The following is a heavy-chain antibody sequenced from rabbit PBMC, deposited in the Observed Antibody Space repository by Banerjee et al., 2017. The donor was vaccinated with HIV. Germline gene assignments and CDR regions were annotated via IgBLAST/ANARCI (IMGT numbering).Heavy chain of an antibody. D-gene: IGHD1-1*01. J-gene: IGHJ6*01. Sequence: QSLEESGGDLVKPGASLTLTCTASGFSFSSNPMCWVRQAPGKGLEWIACIDTGSSGSTYYASWAKGRYTISKTSSTTLTLQMTSLTVADTATYFCARGVGNSVYSLWGPGTLVTVS. V-gene: IGHV1S40*01. CDR2: IDTGSSGST. CDR1: GFSFSSNP. CDR3: ARGVGNSVYSL.